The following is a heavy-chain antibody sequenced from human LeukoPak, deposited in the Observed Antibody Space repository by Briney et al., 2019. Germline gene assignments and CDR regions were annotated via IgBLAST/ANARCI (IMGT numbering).Heavy chain of an antibody. J-gene: IGHJ6*02. D-gene: IGHD6-6*01. CDR1: GGSFSGYY. Sequence: SETLSLTCAVYGGSFSGYYWSWIRQPPGKGLEWIGEINHSGSTNYNPPLKSRVTISVDTSKNQFSLKLSSVTAADTAVYYCARQSIAAHDYYYYGMDVWGQGTTVTVSS. CDR3: ARQSIAAHDYYYYGMDV. V-gene: IGHV4-34*01. CDR2: INHSGST.